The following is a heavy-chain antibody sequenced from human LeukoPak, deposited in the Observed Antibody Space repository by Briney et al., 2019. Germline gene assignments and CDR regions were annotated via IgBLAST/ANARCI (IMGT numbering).Heavy chain of an antibody. J-gene: IGHJ3*02. CDR2: ISYDGSNK. Sequence: GSLRLSCAASGFTFRNFGMNWVRQAPGKGLEWVAFISYDGSNKYYADSVKGRFTISRDDSKNTLYLQMNSLRAEDTAVYYCARVDSSGYYLGVAFDIWGQGTMVTVSS. D-gene: IGHD3-22*01. CDR1: GFTFRNFG. CDR3: ARVDSSGYYLGVAFDI. V-gene: IGHV3-30*03.